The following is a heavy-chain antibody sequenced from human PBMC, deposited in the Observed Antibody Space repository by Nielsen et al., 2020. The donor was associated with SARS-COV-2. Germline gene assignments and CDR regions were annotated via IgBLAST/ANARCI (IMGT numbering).Heavy chain of an antibody. CDR3: ARGSVAAAGQQYLYYYYYGMDV. CDR1: GGSISSGSYY. Sequence: SETLSLTCTVSGGSISSGSYYWSWIRQPAGKGLEWIGRIYTSGSTNYNPSLKSRVTISVDTSKNQFSLKLSSVTAADTAVYYCARGSVAAAGQQYLYYYYYGMDVWGQGTTVTVSS. V-gene: IGHV4-61*02. J-gene: IGHJ6*02. CDR2: IYTSGST. D-gene: IGHD6-13*01.